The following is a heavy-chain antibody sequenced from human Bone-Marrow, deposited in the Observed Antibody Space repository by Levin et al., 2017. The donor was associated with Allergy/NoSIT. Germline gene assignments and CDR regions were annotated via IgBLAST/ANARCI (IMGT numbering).Heavy chain of an antibody. CDR1: GFSFDDYA. V-gene: IGHV3-9*01. Sequence: GGSLRLSCAVSGFSFDDYAMHWVRQAPGKGLEWVSGLNWKSNNIGYADSVKGRFTISRDNAKKSLYLRMNSQRPEDTAIYYCAKDRAGYFYAMDVWGQGTTVTVSS. CDR2: LNWKSNNI. CDR3: AKDRAGYFYAMDV. J-gene: IGHJ6*02.